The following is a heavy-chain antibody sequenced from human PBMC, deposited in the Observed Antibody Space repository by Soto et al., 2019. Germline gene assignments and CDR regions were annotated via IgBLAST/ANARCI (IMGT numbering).Heavy chain of an antibody. V-gene: IGHV4-39*01. CDR3: AKNLPRTGRFDY. J-gene: IGHJ4*02. CDR1: GSSITSTTYF. Sequence: XETRSLTCSLSGSSITSTTYFWAWIRQPPGKGLEWVGIIYYSGKTHYNPSLKSRTTISVDRSRNQFSLQVSSVTAADTAVYYCAKNLPRTGRFDYWGQGTVVTVSS. CDR2: IYYSGKT.